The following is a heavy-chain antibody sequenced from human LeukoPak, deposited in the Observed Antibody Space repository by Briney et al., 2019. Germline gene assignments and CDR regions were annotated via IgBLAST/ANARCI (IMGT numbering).Heavy chain of an antibody. CDR2: FDPEDGET. V-gene: IGHV1-24*01. Sequence: ASVKVSCKVSGYTLTELSMHWVRQAPGKGLEWMGGFDPEDGETIYAQKFQGRVTMTEDTSTDTAYMELSSLRSEDTAVYYCATEGGMDHYYGMDVWGQGTTVTVSS. D-gene: IGHD3-16*01. CDR1: GYTLTELS. CDR3: ATEGGMDHYYGMDV. J-gene: IGHJ6*02.